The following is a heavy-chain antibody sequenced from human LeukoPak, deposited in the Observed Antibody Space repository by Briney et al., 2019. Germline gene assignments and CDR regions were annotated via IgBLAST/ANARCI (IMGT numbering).Heavy chain of an antibody. V-gene: IGHV4-61*02. CDR2: IYINGNT. D-gene: IGHD3-22*01. CDR1: GGSISSGNHY. J-gene: IGHJ6*03. CDR3: SRVAYYSSSGYHPLGDYYMDV. Sequence: PSETLSLTCNVSGGSISSGNHYWSWVRQPAGKGLEWIGRIYINGNTNYNPSLKSRVTISADTSKNQFSLRLTSVTAADTAVYYCSRVAYYSSSGYHPLGDYYMDVWGKGTTVTISS.